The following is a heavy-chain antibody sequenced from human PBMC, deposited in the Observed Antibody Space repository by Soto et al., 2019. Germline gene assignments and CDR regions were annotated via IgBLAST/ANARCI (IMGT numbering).Heavy chain of an antibody. CDR2: VNGSDGTT. CDR3: ARDLAAAGTDFYYYYGMDV. Sequence: PGGSLRLSCAASGFTFSSYTMTWVRQAPGKGLEWVSDVNGSDGTTYYADSVKGRFTISRDNSKNTLYLQMSSLRAEDTAVYYCARDLAAAGTDFYYYYGMDVWGQGTTVTVSS. CDR1: GFTFSSYT. J-gene: IGHJ6*02. D-gene: IGHD6-13*01. V-gene: IGHV3-23*01.